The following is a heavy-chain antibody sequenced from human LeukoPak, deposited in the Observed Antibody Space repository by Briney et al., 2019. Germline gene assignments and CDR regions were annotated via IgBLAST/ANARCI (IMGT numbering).Heavy chain of an antibody. J-gene: IGHJ4*02. Sequence: GGSLRLSCEAPGFTFNSYSMHWVRQAPGKGLEWVAVISYDGSNKYYADSVKGRFTISRDTSKNTLYLQMNSLRAEDTAVYYCARREGSGLLDYWGQGTLVTVSS. V-gene: IGHV3-30*04. CDR3: ARREGSGLLDY. CDR2: ISYDGSNK. CDR1: GFTFNSYS. D-gene: IGHD6-19*01.